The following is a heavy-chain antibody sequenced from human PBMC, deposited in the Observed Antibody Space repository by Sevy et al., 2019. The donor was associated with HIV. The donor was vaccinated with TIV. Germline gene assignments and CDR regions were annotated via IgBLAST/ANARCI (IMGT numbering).Heavy chain of an antibody. Sequence: SETLSLTCTVSGGSISSSSYYWGWIRHPPGKGLEWIGSIYYSGSTYYNPSLKSRVTISVDTSKNQFSLKLSSVTAADTAVYYCARVPAPLSTVTTVFYFDYWGQGTLVTVSS. CDR1: GGSISSSSYY. V-gene: IGHV4-39*01. D-gene: IGHD4-17*01. J-gene: IGHJ4*02. CDR2: IYYSGST. CDR3: ARVPAPLSTVTTVFYFDY.